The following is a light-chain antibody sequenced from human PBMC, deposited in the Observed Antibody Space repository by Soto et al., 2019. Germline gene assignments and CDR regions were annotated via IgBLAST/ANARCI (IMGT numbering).Light chain of an antibody. Sequence: EIVLTQSPGTLSLSPGERVVLSCRASQSVSSTNLAWCQHKPGQAPRLLIYGASYRATGIPDRFSGSGSGTDFTLAISRLEPEDFAVYYCHHYGNSPPYTFGQGTKLEIK. CDR2: GAS. V-gene: IGKV3-20*01. CDR1: QSVSSTN. CDR3: HHYGNSPPYT. J-gene: IGKJ2*01.